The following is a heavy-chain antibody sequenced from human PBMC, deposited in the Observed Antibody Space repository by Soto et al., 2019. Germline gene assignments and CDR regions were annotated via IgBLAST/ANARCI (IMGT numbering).Heavy chain of an antibody. CDR1: GFSFSIYS. Sequence: EGQLVEFGGGLVKPGGSLRLSCAASGFSFSIYSYNWVRQAPGKGLEWLSYISPAGSSIYYADSVKGRFTISRESARDSVYLQMNSLRADDTVVYYCAKDRGGSGAFDIWGQGTMVTVSS. CDR3: AKDRGGSGAFDI. CDR2: ISPAGSSI. J-gene: IGHJ3*02. D-gene: IGHD3-10*01. V-gene: IGHV3-48*01.